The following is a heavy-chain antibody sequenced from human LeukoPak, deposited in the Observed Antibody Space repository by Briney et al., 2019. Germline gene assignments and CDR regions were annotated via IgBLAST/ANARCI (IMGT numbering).Heavy chain of an antibody. D-gene: IGHD3-22*01. V-gene: IGHV3-33*01. Sequence: GGSLRLSCAASGFSFSNFGMHWVRQAPGKGLEWVAVIWYDGSKKYYVDSVKGRFTISRDNSKNTLYLQMNSLAAEDTAVYYCTRGSAYYYDGSGYYSVDYWGQGTLVTVSS. J-gene: IGHJ4*02. CDR3: TRGSAYYYDGSGYYSVDY. CDR2: IWYDGSKK. CDR1: GFSFSNFG.